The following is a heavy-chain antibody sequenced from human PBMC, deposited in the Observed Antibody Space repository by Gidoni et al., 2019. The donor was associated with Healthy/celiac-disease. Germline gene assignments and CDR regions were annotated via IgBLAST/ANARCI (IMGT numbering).Heavy chain of an antibody. Sequence: VTTEYAASVKGRFTISRDDSKSIAYLQMNSLKTEDTAVYYCTRDGYYYDSRGYNYLDYWGQGTLVTVSS. CDR2: VTT. D-gene: IGHD3-22*01. J-gene: IGHJ4*02. CDR3: TRDGYYYDSRGYNYLDY. V-gene: IGHV3-49*02.